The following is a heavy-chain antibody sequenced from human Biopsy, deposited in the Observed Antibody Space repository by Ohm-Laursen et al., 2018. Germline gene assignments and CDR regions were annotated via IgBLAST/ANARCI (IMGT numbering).Heavy chain of an antibody. CDR2: ISPYNDKT. CDR3: ARVFCTSTTCYGLLDN. CDR1: GYTFTSYD. D-gene: IGHD2/OR15-2a*01. J-gene: IGHJ4*02. V-gene: IGHV1-18*01. Sequence: ATVKISCKVSGYTFTSYDISWVRQAPGQGLEWMGWISPYNDKTSYPPKLQDRVTMTADTSTNTARMELRSLRSDDTAVYYCARVFCTSTTCYGLLDNWGQGAVVTVSS.